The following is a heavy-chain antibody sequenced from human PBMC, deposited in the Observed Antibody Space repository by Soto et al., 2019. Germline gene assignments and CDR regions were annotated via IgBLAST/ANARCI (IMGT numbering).Heavy chain of an antibody. D-gene: IGHD3-10*01. CDR1: GGSISSSSYY. CDR3: ARHLRLLWFGELALDGMDV. CDR2: IYYSGST. Sequence: SETLSLTCTVSGGSISSSSYYWGWIRQPPGKGLGWIGSIYYSGSTYYNPSLKSRVTISVDTSKNQFSLKLSSVTAADTAVYYCARHLRLLWFGELALDGMDVWGQGTTVTVSS. V-gene: IGHV4-39*01. J-gene: IGHJ6*02.